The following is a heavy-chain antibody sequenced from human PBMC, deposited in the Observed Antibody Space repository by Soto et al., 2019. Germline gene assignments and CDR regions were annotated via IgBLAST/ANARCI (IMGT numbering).Heavy chain of an antibody. D-gene: IGHD3-16*01. V-gene: IGHV3-30*18. J-gene: IGHJ6*03. CDR3: AKTGGPYYYYYYMDV. CDR2: ISYDGSNK. CDR1: GVTFSSYD. Sequence: PAGSLRLPCAPCGVTFSSYDLHRLRQAPGKGLEWVAVISYDGSNKYYADSVKGRFTISRDNSKNTLYLQMNSLRAEDTAVYYCAKTGGPYYYYYYMDVWGKGTTVTVSS.